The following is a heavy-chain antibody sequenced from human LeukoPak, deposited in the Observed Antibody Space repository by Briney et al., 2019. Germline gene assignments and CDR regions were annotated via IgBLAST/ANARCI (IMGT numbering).Heavy chain of an antibody. J-gene: IGHJ4*02. D-gene: IGHD2-21*02. Sequence: GGSLRLSCVASGFSVDTYAMSWVRQPPGKELEWVSGISDTGRKRHYTDSVKGRFTISRDNSKNTLHLQMNSLRAEDTALYFCAKDHDNGDYYYYFDYWGQGTLVTASS. CDR3: AKDHDNGDYYYYFDY. CDR2: ISDTGRKR. CDR1: GFSVDTYA. V-gene: IGHV3-23*01.